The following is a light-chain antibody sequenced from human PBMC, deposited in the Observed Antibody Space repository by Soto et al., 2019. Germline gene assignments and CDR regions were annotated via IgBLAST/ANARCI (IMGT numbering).Light chain of an antibody. V-gene: IGKV1-27*01. Sequence: DIQMTQSPSSLSASVGDRVTITCRASQGISSYLAWYQQKPGNDPKLLIYAASTVQSGVPSWFSGSGSGKDFTLTISRLQPEDVATYYYQKYNSATRTFGQGTKVEIK. CDR3: QKYNSATRT. CDR1: QGISSY. CDR2: AAS. J-gene: IGKJ1*01.